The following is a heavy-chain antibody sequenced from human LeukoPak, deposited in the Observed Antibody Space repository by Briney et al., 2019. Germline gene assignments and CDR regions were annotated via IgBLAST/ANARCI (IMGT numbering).Heavy chain of an antibody. CDR1: GFTFSSYA. J-gene: IGHJ4*02. Sequence: PGGSLRLSCAASGFTFSSYAMSWVRQAPGKGLEWVSGISGSGDNTYYADSVKGRFTISRDNSKNTLYVQVNSLGTEDTAAYCCANEIRPNDYWGQGTQVTVSS. CDR3: ANEIRPNDY. CDR2: ISGSGDNT. V-gene: IGHV3-23*01. D-gene: IGHD4-17*01.